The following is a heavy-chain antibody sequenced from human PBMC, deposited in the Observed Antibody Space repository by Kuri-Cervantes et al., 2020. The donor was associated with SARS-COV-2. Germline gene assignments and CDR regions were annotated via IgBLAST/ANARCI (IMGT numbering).Heavy chain of an antibody. D-gene: IGHD2-2*02. V-gene: IGHV3-64D*08. CDR3: VKGYCSSTSCYRGGY. CDR1: GFTFSSYA. CDR2: ISSNGGST. J-gene: IGHJ4*02. Sequence: GESLKISCSASGFTFSSYAMHWVRQAPGKGLEYVSAISSNGGSTYYADSVKGRFTISRDNSKNTLYLQMSSLRAEDTAVYYCVKGYCSSTSCYRGGYWGQGVLVTVSS.